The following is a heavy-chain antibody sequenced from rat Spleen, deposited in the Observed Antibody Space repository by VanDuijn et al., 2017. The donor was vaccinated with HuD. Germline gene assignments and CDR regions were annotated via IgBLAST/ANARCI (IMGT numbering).Heavy chain of an antibody. V-gene: IGHV3-1*01. CDR1: GYSITSNY. CDR3: VRYTAAISFDY. D-gene: IGHD1-2*01. CDR2: ISYSGSS. J-gene: IGHJ2*01. Sequence: EVQLQASGPGLVRPSQSLSLTCSVTGYSITSNYWVWIRKFPGNKMEWIGHISYSGSSSYSPSLKGRISITRDTSKNQFFLQLNSVTTEDTAIYFCVRYTAAISFDYWGQGVMVTVSS.